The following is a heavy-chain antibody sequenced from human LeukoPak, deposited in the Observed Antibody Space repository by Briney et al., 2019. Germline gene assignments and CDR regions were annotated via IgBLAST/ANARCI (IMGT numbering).Heavy chain of an antibody. V-gene: IGHV1-69*05. Sequence: ASVKVSCKASRYTFTSYDINWVRQAPGQGLEWMGGIIPIFGTANYAQKFQGRVTITTDESTSTAYMELSSLRSEDTAVYYCARRSYYYDSSGYYSDAFDIWGQGTMVTVSS. CDR1: RYTFTSYD. D-gene: IGHD3-22*01. CDR3: ARRSYYYDSSGYYSDAFDI. J-gene: IGHJ3*02. CDR2: IIPIFGTA.